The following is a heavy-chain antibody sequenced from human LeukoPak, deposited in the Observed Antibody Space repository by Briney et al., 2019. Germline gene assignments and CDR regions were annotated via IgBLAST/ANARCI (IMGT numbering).Heavy chain of an antibody. J-gene: IGHJ4*02. D-gene: IGHD3-22*01. CDR2: ISYDGSNK. CDR3: ARGEITYYYDSSGYYPAGCYFDY. V-gene: IGHV3-30*03. CDR1: GFTFTSYG. Sequence: GRSLRLSCAASGFTFTSYGMHWVRQAPGKGLEWVAVISYDGSNKYYADSVKGRFTISRDNSKNTLYLQMNSLRAEDTAVYYCARGEITYYYDSSGYYPAGCYFDYWGQGTLVTVSS.